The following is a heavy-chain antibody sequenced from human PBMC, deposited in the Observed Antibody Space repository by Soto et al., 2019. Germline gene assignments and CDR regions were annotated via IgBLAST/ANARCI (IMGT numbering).Heavy chain of an antibody. J-gene: IGHJ5*02. D-gene: IGHD2-21*02. CDR1: GFTFSGSA. V-gene: IGHV3-73*02. Sequence: EVQLVESGGGLVQPGGSLKLSCAASGFTFSGSAMHWVRQASGKGLEWVGRIRSKANSYATAYAASVKGRFTISRDDSKNTAYLQMNSLKTEDTAVYYCTNCGGDCYYFAPWGQGTLVTVSS. CDR3: TNCGGDCYYFAP. CDR2: IRSKANSYAT.